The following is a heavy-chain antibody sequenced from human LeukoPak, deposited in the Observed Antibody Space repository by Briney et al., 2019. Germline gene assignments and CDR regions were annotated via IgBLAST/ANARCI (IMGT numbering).Heavy chain of an antibody. CDR1: GYTLTSYN. V-gene: IGHV1-2*02. CDR2: INPNSGGT. J-gene: IGHJ4*02. CDR3: ARDRGYCSGGSCRLAVAGRHFDY. D-gene: IGHD2-15*01. Sequence: ASVKVSCKASGYTLTSYNMHWVRQAPGQGLEWMGWINPNSGGTNYAQKFQGRVTMTRDTSISTAYMELSRLRSDDTAVYYCARDRGYCSGGSCRLAVAGRHFDYWGQGTLVTVSS.